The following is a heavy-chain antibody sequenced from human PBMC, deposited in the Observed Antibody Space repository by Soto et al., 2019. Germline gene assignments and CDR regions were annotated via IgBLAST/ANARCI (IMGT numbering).Heavy chain of an antibody. V-gene: IGHV3-30*03. J-gene: IGHJ4*02. CDR1: GFTFSSYG. CDR2: ISYDGSNK. CDR3: VRYFDWLSPFDY. D-gene: IGHD3-9*01. Sequence: PGGSLRLSCAGSGFTFSSYGMHWVRQAPGKGLEWVAVISYDGSNKYYADSVKGRFTISRDNSKNTLYLQMNSLRAEDTAVYYCVRYFDWLSPFDYWGQGTLVTVSS.